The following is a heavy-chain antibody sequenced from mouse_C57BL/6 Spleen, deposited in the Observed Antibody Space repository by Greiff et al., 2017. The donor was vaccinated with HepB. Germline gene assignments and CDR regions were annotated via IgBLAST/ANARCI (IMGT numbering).Heavy chain of an antibody. CDR1: GFTFSDYG. CDR2: ISSGSSTI. CDR3: AVNYYGSSYWYFDV. D-gene: IGHD1-1*01. Sequence: EVKLMESGGGLVKPGGSLKLSCAASGFTFSDYGMHWVRQAPEKGLEWVAYISSGSSTIYYADTVKGRFTISRDNAKNTLFLQMTSLRSEDTAMYYCAVNYYGSSYWYFDVWGTGTTVTVSS. J-gene: IGHJ1*03. V-gene: IGHV5-17*01.